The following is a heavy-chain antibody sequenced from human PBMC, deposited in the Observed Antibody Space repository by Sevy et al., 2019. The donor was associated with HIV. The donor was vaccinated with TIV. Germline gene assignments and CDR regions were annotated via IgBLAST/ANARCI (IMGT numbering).Heavy chain of an antibody. CDR2: IRNKAYDGTT. V-gene: IGHV3-49*03. D-gene: IGHD6-19*01. CDR3: TRDPTEGIAVAGNWYDP. CDR1: GFTFGDYA. Sequence: GGSLRLSCKASGFTFGDYAMSWFRQAPGKGLEWVGFIRNKAYDGTTEYAPSVKGRFNISRDDSKSIAYLQMNSLKTEDTAVYYCTRDPTEGIAVAGNWYDPWGQGTLVTVSS. J-gene: IGHJ5*02.